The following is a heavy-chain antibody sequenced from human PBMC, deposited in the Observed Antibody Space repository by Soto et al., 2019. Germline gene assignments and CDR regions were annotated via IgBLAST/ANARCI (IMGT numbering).Heavy chain of an antibody. Sequence: QVQLVQSGAEVKKPGSSVKVSCKASGGTFSSYAISWVRQAPGQGLEWMGGIIPIFGTANYAQKFQSRVTSTTDESKSTALMKLSSLRSEDTDVYYCAGGSNWITRSFDYWGQGTLVTVSS. CDR1: GGTFSSYA. CDR2: IIPIFGTA. J-gene: IGHJ4*02. V-gene: IGHV1-69*05. D-gene: IGHD1-20*01. CDR3: AGGSNWITRSFDY.